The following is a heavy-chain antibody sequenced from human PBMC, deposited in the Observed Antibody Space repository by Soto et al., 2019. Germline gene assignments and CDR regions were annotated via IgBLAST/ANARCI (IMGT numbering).Heavy chain of an antibody. D-gene: IGHD4-4*01. J-gene: IGHJ4*02. CDR2: IDYNGRA. CDR1: DGSVTGYC. Sequence: QVQLQESGPGLVKPSETLPLTCSVSDGSVTGYCWSWIRQPPGKGLEWIGCIDYNGRAHYNPSLTXXVTMSLDTSNNHVSLKLSPVTTTDTAVYYCARGPDYSKVGYWGQGTLVTVSS. V-gene: IGHV4-59*02. CDR3: ARGPDYSKVGY.